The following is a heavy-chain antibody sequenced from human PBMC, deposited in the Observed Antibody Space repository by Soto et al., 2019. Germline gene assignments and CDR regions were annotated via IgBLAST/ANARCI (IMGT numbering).Heavy chain of an antibody. J-gene: IGHJ4*02. CDR2: ISSSSSYI. V-gene: IGHV3-21*01. Sequence: EVQLVESGGGLVKPGGSLRFSCAASGFTFSSYSMNWVRQAPGKGLEWVSSISSSSSYIYYADSVKGRFTISRDNAKNSLYLQMNSLRAEDTAVYYCARGGQLVPGDYWGQGTLVTVSS. D-gene: IGHD6-13*01. CDR3: ARGGQLVPGDY. CDR1: GFTFSSYS.